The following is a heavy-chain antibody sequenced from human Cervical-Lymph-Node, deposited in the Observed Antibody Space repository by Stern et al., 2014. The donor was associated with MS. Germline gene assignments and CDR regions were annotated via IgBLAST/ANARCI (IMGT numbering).Heavy chain of an antibody. D-gene: IGHD3-3*01. V-gene: IGHV4-59*01. CDR3: ARGGLRWIR. J-gene: IGHJ4*02. CDR2: ISHNGRT. Sequence: VQLVEFGPRLVKPSETLSLTCSVSGDSMNTDYWSWILQPPGKGLEWIGYISHNGRTNHNPSLKSRVTLSLETSKNQFSLRLSSVTAADTAVYYCARGGLRWIRWGQGTLVTVSS. CDR1: GDSMNTDY.